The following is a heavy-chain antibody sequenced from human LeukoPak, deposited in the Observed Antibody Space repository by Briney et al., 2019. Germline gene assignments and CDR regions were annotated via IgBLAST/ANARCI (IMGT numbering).Heavy chain of an antibody. CDR2: ISWSGDRM. CDR3: AKDLGGSATTV. V-gene: IGHV3-9*01. Sequence: GGSLRLSCAASGFTFEDHVMHWVRQAPGKDLEWVSSISWSGDRMGYADAVKGRFTISRDNAKNSLFLQMNSLRVEDTALYYCAKDLGGSATTVWGQGTLVTVSS. CDR1: GFTFEDHV. D-gene: IGHD2-2*01. J-gene: IGHJ4*02.